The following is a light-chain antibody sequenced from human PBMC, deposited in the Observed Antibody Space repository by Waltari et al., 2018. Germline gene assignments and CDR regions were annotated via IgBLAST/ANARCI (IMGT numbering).Light chain of an antibody. Sequence: QSVLTQPPYASGTPGQSVTISCSGRSSNIGGTTLAWSQQVPGAAPKLLIYIDNERPSGVPDRFSGYKSGTSACLAISGLQSEDEALYYCAAWDDSLSGVVFGGGTKLTVL. CDR2: IDN. V-gene: IGLV1-44*01. J-gene: IGLJ2*01. CDR1: SSNIGGTT. CDR3: AAWDDSLSGVV.